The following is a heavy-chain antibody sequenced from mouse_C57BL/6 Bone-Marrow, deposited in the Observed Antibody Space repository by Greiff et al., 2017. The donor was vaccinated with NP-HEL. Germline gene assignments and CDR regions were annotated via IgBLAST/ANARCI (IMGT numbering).Heavy chain of an antibody. CDR3: ARRPYYGNYYHTGWFAY. CDR1: GYTFTDYY. Sequence: DVKLQESGPVLVKPGASVKMSCKASGYTFTDYYMNWVKQSHGKSLEWIGVINPYNGGTSYNQKFKGKATLTVDKSSSTAYMELNSLTSEDSAVYYCARRPYYGNYYHTGWFAYWGQGTLVTVSA. J-gene: IGHJ3*01. D-gene: IGHD2-10*01. CDR2: INPYNGGT. V-gene: IGHV1-19*01.